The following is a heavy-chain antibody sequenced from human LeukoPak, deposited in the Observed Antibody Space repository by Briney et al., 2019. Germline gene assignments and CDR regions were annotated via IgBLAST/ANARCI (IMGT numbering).Heavy chain of an antibody. CDR3: ARVGESSGYYLEY. J-gene: IGHJ4*02. CDR1: GGSFSGYY. Sequence: SETLSLTCAVYGGSFSGYYWSWIRQPPGKGLEWIGEINHSGSTNYNPSLKSRVTISVDTSKNQFSLKLSSVTAADTAVYYCARVGESSGYYLEYWGQGTLVTVSS. D-gene: IGHD3-22*01. V-gene: IGHV4-34*01. CDR2: INHSGST.